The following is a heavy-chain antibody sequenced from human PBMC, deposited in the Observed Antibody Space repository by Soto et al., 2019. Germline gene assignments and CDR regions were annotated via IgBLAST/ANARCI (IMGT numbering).Heavy chain of an antibody. CDR1: GGSFSRYT. D-gene: IGHD3-10*01. CDR2: IVPTLNIA. CDR3: ARGPTYSAGSYYIN. Sequence: QVQLVQSGAEVKKTGSSVEVSCKASGGSFSRYTFSWVRQAPGQGLEWMGRIVPTLNIANYAPKFQSRVSFSADKSTGTVYMELRSLTSADTAVYYFARGPTYSAGSYYINWGQGTLVTVS. V-gene: IGHV1-69*02. J-gene: IGHJ4*02.